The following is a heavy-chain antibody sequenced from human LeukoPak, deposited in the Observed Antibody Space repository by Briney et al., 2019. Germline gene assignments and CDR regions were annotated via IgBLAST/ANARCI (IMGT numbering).Heavy chain of an antibody. CDR2: INAGNGNT. CDR1: EYTFTSYA. CDR3: AREGTPPPIPYYYYGMDV. Sequence: GASVKVSCKASEYTFTSYAMHWVRQAPGQRLEWMGWINAGNGNTKYSQKFQGRVTITRDTSASTAYMELSSLRSEDTAVYYCAREGTPPPIPYYYYGMDVWGQGTTVTVSS. V-gene: IGHV1-3*01. D-gene: IGHD1-14*01. J-gene: IGHJ6*02.